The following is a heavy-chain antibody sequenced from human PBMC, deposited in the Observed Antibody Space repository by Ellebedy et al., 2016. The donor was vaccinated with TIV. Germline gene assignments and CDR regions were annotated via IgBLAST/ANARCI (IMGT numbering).Heavy chain of an antibody. CDR1: GFTFSSYS. CDR2: ISSSSSYI. J-gene: IGHJ5*02. D-gene: IGHD6-13*01. CDR3: ARDTSSSWYLPPNNWFDP. V-gene: IGHV3-21*01. Sequence: GGSLRLCXAASGFTFSSYSMNWVRQAPGKGLEWVSSISSSSSYIYYADSVKGRFTISRDNAKNSLYLQMNSLRAEDTAVYHCARDTSSSWYLPPNNWFDPWGQGTLVTVSS.